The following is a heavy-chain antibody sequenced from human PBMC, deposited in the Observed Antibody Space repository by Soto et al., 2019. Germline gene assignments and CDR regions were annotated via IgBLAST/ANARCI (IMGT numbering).Heavy chain of an antibody. Sequence: EVQLVESEGGLVQPGGSLRLSCAASGFTFNTYAMNWVRQAPGKGLEWISYISGSGSTIYYADSVKGRFTISRDNGKNSLYLHMNSLRDEDTAVYYCARDRSQLPIFFDNWGQGTLVTVSS. D-gene: IGHD2-2*01. CDR1: GFTFNTYA. V-gene: IGHV3-48*02. J-gene: IGHJ4*02. CDR2: ISGSGSTI. CDR3: ARDRSQLPIFFDN.